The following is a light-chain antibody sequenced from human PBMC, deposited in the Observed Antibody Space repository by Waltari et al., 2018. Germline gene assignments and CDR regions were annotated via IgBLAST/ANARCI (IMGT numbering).Light chain of an antibody. Sequence: DIQMTQSPSSVSASVGDRVTITCRASQGIISWLAWYQQKPGKAPKLLIYAASSLQSGVPSRFSGSGSGTDFTLTISSLQPEDFATYYCQQANSFFSFGGGTKVEIK. J-gene: IGKJ4*01. CDR2: AAS. V-gene: IGKV1-12*01. CDR1: QGIISW. CDR3: QQANSFFS.